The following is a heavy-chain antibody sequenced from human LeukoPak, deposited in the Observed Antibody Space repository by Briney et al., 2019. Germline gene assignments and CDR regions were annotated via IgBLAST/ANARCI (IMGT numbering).Heavy chain of an antibody. Sequence: SETLSLTCTVSGGSISSYYWSWIRQPPGKGLEWIGYIYYSGSTNYNPSLKSRVTISVDTSKNQFSLKLSSVTAADTAVYYCARLPAGHFDYWGQGTLVTVSS. D-gene: IGHD6-13*01. CDR3: ARLPAGHFDY. CDR1: GGSISSYY. V-gene: IGHV4-59*08. CDR2: IYYSGST. J-gene: IGHJ4*02.